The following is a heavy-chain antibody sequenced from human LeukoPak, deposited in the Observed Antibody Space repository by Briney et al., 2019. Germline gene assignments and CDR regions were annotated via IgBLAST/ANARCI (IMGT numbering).Heavy chain of an antibody. V-gene: IGHV1-46*01. CDR1: GYTFTSYY. J-gene: IGHJ6*03. CDR2: INPSGGST. CDR3: ARASYGDYSKYYYYYMDV. D-gene: IGHD4-17*01. Sequence: ASVKVSCKASGYTFTSYYMHWVRQAPGEGLEWMGIINPSGGSTSYAQKFQGRVTMTRDTSISTAYMELSRLRSDDTAVYYCARASYGDYSKYYYYYMDVWGKGTTVTISS.